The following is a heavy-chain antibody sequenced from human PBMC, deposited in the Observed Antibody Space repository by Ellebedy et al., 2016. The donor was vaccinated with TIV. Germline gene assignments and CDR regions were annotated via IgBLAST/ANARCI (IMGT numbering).Heavy chain of an antibody. CDR1: GYTFIGYY. J-gene: IGHJ4*02. D-gene: IGHD6-19*01. Sequence: AASVKVSCKASGYTFIGYYMHWVRQAPGQGLEWMGWINPKNGDTSYAQKFQGRVTMIRDPSISTAYMELSRLGSDDTAVYYCGRSGYGSGWSFDYWGQGTLVTVSS. CDR3: GRSGYGSGWSFDY. CDR2: INPKNGDT. V-gene: IGHV1-2*02.